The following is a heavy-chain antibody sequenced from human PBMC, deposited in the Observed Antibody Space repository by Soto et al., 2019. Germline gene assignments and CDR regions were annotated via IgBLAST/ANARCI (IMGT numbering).Heavy chain of an antibody. CDR1: GGSISSYYW. D-gene: IGHD5-18*01. Sequence: TLSLTCTVSGGSISSYYWSWIRQPPGKALEWLALIDWDDDKYYSTSLKTRLTISKDTSKNQVVLTMTNMDPVDTATYYCARQYPYSYVDYWGQGTLVTVSS. J-gene: IGHJ4*02. V-gene: IGHV2-70*18. CDR3: ARQYPYSYVDY. CDR2: IDWDDDK.